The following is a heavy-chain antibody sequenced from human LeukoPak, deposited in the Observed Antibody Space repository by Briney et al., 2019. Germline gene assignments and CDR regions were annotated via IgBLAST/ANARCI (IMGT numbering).Heavy chain of an antibody. CDR3: ARVQNQGYFDY. V-gene: IGHV4-34*01. D-gene: IGHD1-1*01. CDR2: INHSGST. Sequence: SETLSLTCAVYGGSFSGYYWSWIRQPPGKGLEWIGEINHSGSTNYNPSLKSRVTISVDTSKNQFSLKLSSVTAADTAVYCCARVQNQGYFDYWGQGTLVTVSS. J-gene: IGHJ4*02. CDR1: GGSFSGYY.